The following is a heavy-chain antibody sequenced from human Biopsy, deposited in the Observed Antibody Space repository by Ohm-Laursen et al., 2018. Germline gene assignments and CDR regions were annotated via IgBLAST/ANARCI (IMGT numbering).Heavy chain of an antibody. CDR2: IKKKSNNDAT. Sequence: SLRLSCAAPGFNLSAFALHWVRQASGRGLEWVGRIKKKSNNDATAYAESIKGRFSIFRDDSKSTSFLQMNSLKIEDTAVYFCTRSAGYGYDYWGQGILVTVSS. CDR3: TRSAGYGYDY. D-gene: IGHD5-12*01. V-gene: IGHV3-73*01. CDR1: GFNLSAFA. J-gene: IGHJ4*02.